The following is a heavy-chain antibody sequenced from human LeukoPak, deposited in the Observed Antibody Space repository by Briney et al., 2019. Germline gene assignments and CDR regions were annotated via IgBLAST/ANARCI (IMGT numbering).Heavy chain of an antibody. CDR3: AKDQETATVFDY. CDR1: GXTFSSYG. Sequence: TGGSLRLSCVASGXTFSSYGMHWVRQAPGKGLEWVAVISPDGSYKNNVYSVKGRFTISRDNSKNTLYLQMNSLRPEDTGVYYCAKDQETATVFDYWGQGTLVTVSS. J-gene: IGHJ4*02. D-gene: IGHD5-24*01. CDR2: ISPDGSYK. V-gene: IGHV3-30*18.